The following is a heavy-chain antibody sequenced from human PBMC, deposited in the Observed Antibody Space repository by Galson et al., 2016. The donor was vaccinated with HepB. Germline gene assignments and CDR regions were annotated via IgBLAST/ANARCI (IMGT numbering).Heavy chain of an antibody. CDR3: ARASSGSDY. CDR1: GGSISSSSYY. CDR2: IYYSGST. V-gene: IGHV4-39*01. J-gene: IGHJ4*02. D-gene: IGHD5-12*01. Sequence: ETLSLTCTVSGGSISSSSYYWGWIRQPPGKGLEWIGSIYYSGSTYYNPSLKSRVTISVDTSKNQFSLKLSSVTAADTAVYNCARASSGSDYWGQGTLVTVSS.